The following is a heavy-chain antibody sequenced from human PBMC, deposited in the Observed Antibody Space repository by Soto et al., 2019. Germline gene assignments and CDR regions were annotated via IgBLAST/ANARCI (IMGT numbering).Heavy chain of an antibody. Sequence: PGESLKISCKGSGYSFTSYWIGWVRQMPVKGLEWMGIIYPGDSDTRYSPSFQGQVTISADKSISTAYLQWSSLKASDTAMYYCALTAPIAVAGWSSFDPWGQGTLVTVSS. D-gene: IGHD6-19*01. CDR3: ALTAPIAVAGWSSFDP. J-gene: IGHJ5*02. CDR2: IYPGDSDT. V-gene: IGHV5-51*01. CDR1: GYSFTSYW.